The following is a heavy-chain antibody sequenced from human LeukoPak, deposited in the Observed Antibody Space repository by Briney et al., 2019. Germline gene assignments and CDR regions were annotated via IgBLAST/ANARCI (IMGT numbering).Heavy chain of an antibody. CDR1: GGTFSSYA. D-gene: IGHD2-21*01. CDR3: ARDPIAYCGGDCP. Sequence: ASVKVSCKASGGTFSSYAISWVRQAPGQGLEWMGGITPIFGTANYAQKFQGRVTITADESTSTAYMELSSLRSEDTAVYYCARDPIAYCGGDCPWGQGTLVTVSS. J-gene: IGHJ5*02. CDR2: ITPIFGTA. V-gene: IGHV1-69*01.